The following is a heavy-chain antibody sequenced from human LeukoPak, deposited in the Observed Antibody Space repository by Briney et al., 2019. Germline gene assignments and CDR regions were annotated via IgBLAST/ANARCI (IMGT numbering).Heavy chain of an antibody. CDR3: TTDVITYYYDSSGYYPKNDAFDI. CDR1: GFTFSNAW. V-gene: IGHV3-15*01. Sequence: GGSLRLSCAASGFTFSNAWMSWVRQAPGKGLEWVGRIKSKTDGWTTDYAAPVKSRFTISRDDSKNTLYLQMNSLKTEDTAVYYCTTDVITYYYDSSGYYPKNDAFDIWGQGTTVTVSS. CDR2: IKSKTDGWTT. J-gene: IGHJ3*02. D-gene: IGHD3-22*01.